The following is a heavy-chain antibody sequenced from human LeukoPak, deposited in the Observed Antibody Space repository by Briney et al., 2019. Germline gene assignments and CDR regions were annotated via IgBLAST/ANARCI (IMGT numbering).Heavy chain of an antibody. D-gene: IGHD5-24*01. CDR1: GFTFYFYG. V-gene: IGHV3-30*18. Sequence: GGSLRLSSAASGFTFYFYGMHWVRQAPGKGLEWLAVLSYDGSNKYSADSVKGRFTISRDNSENTLYLQMNSLRVGDTGLYYCVKDRGDGYKWQNSSGFDSWGQGTLVTVSS. CDR3: VKDRGDGYKWQNSSGFDS. CDR2: LSYDGSNK. J-gene: IGHJ4*02.